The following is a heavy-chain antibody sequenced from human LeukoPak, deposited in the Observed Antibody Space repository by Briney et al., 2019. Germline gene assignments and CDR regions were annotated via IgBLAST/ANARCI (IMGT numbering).Heavy chain of an antibody. CDR1: GFTFSTYA. V-gene: IGHV3-64*01. D-gene: IGHD3-3*01. CDR2: ISCNGGST. CDR3: ARGEYDFWSGYYPLYY. J-gene: IGHJ4*02. Sequence: PGGSLRLSCAAYGFTFSTYAIHWVRQAPGKGLEYVSDISCNGGSTFYANSVKGRFTISRDNSKNTLSLQMGSLRAKDMAVYYCARGEYDFWSGYYPLYYWGQGTLGTVSS.